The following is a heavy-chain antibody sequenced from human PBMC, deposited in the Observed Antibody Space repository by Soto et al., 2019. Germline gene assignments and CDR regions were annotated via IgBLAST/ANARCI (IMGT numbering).Heavy chain of an antibody. CDR1: GGSISSGGYY. J-gene: IGHJ6*02. CDR3: ARDLHYYDSSGYYPYYYYGMDV. V-gene: IGHV4-31*03. Sequence: QVQLQESGPGLVKPSQTLSLTCTVSGGSISSGGYYWSWIRQHPGKGLEWIGYIYYSGSTYYNPSLKSRVTISVDTSKNQFSLKLSSVTAADTAVYYCARDLHYYDSSGYYPYYYYGMDVWGQGTTVTVSS. CDR2: IYYSGST. D-gene: IGHD3-22*01.